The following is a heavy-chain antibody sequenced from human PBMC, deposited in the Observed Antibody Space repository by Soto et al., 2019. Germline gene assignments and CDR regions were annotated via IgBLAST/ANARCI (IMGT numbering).Heavy chain of an antibody. CDR3: ARHVSGYDSHFDY. CDR2: IYYSGST. CDR1: GGSIGGYD. V-gene: IGHV4-59*08. D-gene: IGHD5-12*01. Sequence: SETLCLTCRVSGGSIGGYDGSWIRQPPGKGLEWIGYIYYSGSTNYNPSLKSRVTISVDTSKNQFSLKLSSVTAADTAVYYCARHVSGYDSHFDYWGQGTLVTVSS. J-gene: IGHJ4*02.